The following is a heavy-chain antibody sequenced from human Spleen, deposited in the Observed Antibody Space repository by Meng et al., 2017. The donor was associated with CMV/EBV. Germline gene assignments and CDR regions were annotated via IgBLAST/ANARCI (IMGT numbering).Heavy chain of an antibody. CDR2: ISSSSSYI. Sequence: SGFTFSSYSRNWVRQAPGKGLEWVSSISSSSSYIYYADSVKGRFTISRDNAKNSLYLQMNSLRAEDTAVYYCARDPVVPAASGWFDPWGQGTLVTVSS. D-gene: IGHD2-2*01. CDR1: GFTFSSYS. CDR3: ARDPVVPAASGWFDP. J-gene: IGHJ5*02. V-gene: IGHV3-21*01.